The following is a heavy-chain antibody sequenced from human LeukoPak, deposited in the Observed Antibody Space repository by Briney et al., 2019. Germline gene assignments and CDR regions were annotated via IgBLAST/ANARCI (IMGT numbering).Heavy chain of an antibody. D-gene: IGHD2-2*01. V-gene: IGHV1-18*01. Sequence: ASVKVSCKASGYTFTSYGISWLRQAPGQGLEWMGWISAYNGNTNYAQKLQGRVTMTTDTSTSTAYMELRSLRSDDTAVYYCAREKYQLPYNWFDPWGQGTLVTVSS. CDR2: ISAYNGNT. J-gene: IGHJ5*02. CDR3: AREKYQLPYNWFDP. CDR1: GYTFTSYG.